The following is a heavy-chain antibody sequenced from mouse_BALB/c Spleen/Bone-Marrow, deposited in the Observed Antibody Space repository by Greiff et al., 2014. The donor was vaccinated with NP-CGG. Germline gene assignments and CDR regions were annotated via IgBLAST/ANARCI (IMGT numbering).Heavy chain of an antibody. D-gene: IGHD2-10*02. CDR2: IYPGGGYI. CDR1: GYTFANYW. V-gene: IGHV1-63*02. CDR3: AREEYGTYDRFFDY. J-gene: IGHJ2*01. Sequence: VHLVESGAELVRPGTSVKISCKASGYTFANYWLGWLKQRPGHGLEWIGEIYPGGGYINYNEKFKGKATLTADTSSSTAYMRPSGLTSEESAFFFCAREEYGTYDRFFDYWGQGTPLPVPS.